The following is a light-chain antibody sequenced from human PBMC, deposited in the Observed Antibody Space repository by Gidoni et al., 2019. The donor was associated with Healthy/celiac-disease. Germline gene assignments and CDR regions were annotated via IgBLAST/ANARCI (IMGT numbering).Light chain of an antibody. CDR3: MQALQTPLT. CDR2: LGS. CDR1: QSLLPSNGYYY. V-gene: IGKV2-28*01. Sequence: DIVMTQSPLSLPVTPGEPASISCRSSQSLLPSNGYYYLDWYLQKPGQSPQLLIYLGSNRASGVPDRFSGSGSGTDFTLKISRVEAEDVGVYYCMQALQTPLTFGQGTRLEIK. J-gene: IGKJ5*01.